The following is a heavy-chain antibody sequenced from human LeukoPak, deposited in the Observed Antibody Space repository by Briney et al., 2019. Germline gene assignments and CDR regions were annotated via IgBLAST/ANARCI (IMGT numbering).Heavy chain of an antibody. CDR1: GFTFSSYG. D-gene: IGHD3-22*01. Sequence: GGTLRPSCAAPGFTFSSYGMSWVRQAPGKGLEWVSAISGSGGSTYYADSVKGRFTISRDNSKNTLYLQMNSLRAEDTAVYYCAKGRRKYYDSSGPIDYWGQGTLVTVSS. CDR2: ISGSGGST. CDR3: AKGRRKYYDSSGPIDY. V-gene: IGHV3-23*01. J-gene: IGHJ4*02.